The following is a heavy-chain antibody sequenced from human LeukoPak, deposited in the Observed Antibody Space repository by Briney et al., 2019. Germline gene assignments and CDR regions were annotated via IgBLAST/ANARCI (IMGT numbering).Heavy chain of an antibody. J-gene: IGHJ4*02. V-gene: IGHV1-2*02. CDR3: ARAYSPGGYKIRDIDY. Sequence: GASVRVSCKGSGYTFTGYYMHWVRQAPGQGLEWMGWIKPNSGGTNYAQKFQGRVTMTRDTSISTAYMELSRLRSDDTAVYYCARAYSPGGYKIRDIDYWGQGPLATVSS. CDR2: IKPNSGGT. CDR1: GYTFTGYY. D-gene: IGHD5-24*01.